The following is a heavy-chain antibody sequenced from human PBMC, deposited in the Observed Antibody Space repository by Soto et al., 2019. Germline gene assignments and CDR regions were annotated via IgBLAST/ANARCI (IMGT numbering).Heavy chain of an antibody. J-gene: IGHJ4*02. Sequence: GSLRLSCAASGFIFSSYTMHWVRQAPGKGLEWVGVITYDGSNQYYADSVKGRFTISRDNSRNMLFLQMNSLRPDDTAVYYCARAPSGSYPEFDYWGQGTQVTVSS. V-gene: IGHV3-30-3*01. CDR1: GFIFSSYT. D-gene: IGHD1-26*01. CDR3: ARAPSGSYPEFDY. CDR2: ITYDGSNQ.